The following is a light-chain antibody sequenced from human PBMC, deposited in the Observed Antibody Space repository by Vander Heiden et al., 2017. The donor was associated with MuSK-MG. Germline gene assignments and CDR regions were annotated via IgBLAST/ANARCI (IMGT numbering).Light chain of an antibody. Sequence: QSALTQPASVSGSPRQSITISCTGTSSDVGGYNYVSWYQQHPGNAPKLMIYDVSNRPAGVANRFSGSKSGNTASLTISALQAEDEDDYYGSSYTSSSTRVFGGGTKLTVL. CDR1: SSDVGGYNY. J-gene: IGLJ3*02. CDR3: SSYTSSSTRV. V-gene: IGLV2-14*01. CDR2: DVS.